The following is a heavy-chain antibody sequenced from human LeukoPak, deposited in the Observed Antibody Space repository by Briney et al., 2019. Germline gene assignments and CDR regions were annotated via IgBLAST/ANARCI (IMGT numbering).Heavy chain of an antibody. CDR3: ARDHRGYSGYDPFDY. Sequence: ASVTVSCKASGYTFTSYGISWVRQAPGKGLEWMGWISAYNGNTNYAQKLQGRVTMTTDTSTSTAYMELRSLRSDDTAVYYCARDHRGYSGYDPFDYWGQGTLVTVSS. CDR2: ISAYNGNT. J-gene: IGHJ4*02. CDR1: GYTFTSYG. D-gene: IGHD5-12*01. V-gene: IGHV1-18*01.